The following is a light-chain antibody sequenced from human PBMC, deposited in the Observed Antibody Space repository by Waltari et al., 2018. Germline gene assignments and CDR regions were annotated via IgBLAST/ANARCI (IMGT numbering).Light chain of an antibody. CDR3: VLYMINGWV. J-gene: IGLJ3*02. CDR1: FGSVSTSYY. Sequence: QTVVTQEPSFSVSPGGTVTLSCGLNFGSVSTSYYPSWYQQTPGQAPRTLIYNTNTRSFGVPDRFSGSILGNKAALTITGARADDESDYYCVLYMINGWVFGGGTKLTVL. CDR2: NTN. V-gene: IGLV8-61*01.